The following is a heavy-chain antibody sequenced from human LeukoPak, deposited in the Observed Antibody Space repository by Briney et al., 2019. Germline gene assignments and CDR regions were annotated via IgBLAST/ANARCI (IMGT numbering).Heavy chain of an antibody. J-gene: IGHJ4*02. CDR2: ISYDGSDK. CDR3: AKKFNAKWFGELLSD. Sequence: PGGSLRLSCAASGFTFSSYGMHCVRPAPAKGLEWVAVISYDGSDKYYGDSVKGRFTISRDSSKNTLYLQMNSLRAEDTAVYYCAKKFNAKWFGELLSDWGQGTLVTVSS. D-gene: IGHD3-10*01. V-gene: IGHV3-30*18. CDR1: GFTFSSYG.